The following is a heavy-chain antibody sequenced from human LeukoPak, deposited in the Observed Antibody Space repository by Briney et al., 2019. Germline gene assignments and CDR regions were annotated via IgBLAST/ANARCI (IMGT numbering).Heavy chain of an antibody. CDR2: IYSGTKT. Sequence: GGSLRLSCAASGFSVSSNYMSWVRQAPGKGLEWVAVIYSGTKTYYADSVKGRFTISRDNSKDTLYLQMNSLRAEDTAVYYCARGDGSFDYWGQGILVTVSS. J-gene: IGHJ4*02. CDR3: ARGDGSFDY. V-gene: IGHV3-53*01. CDR1: GFSVSSNY. D-gene: IGHD5-24*01.